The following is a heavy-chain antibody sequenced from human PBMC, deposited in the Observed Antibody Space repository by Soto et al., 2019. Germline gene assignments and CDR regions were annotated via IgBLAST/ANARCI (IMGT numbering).Heavy chain of an antibody. CDR2: ISWNSGSI. D-gene: IGHD3-16*02. CDR3: ANNRDNHYNTGCAFAS. Sequence: EVQLVESGGGLVQPGRSLRLSCAASGFTFEDYAMHWVRQAPGKGLEWVSGISWNSGSIGYADSVKGRLTISRGNVKNSLYRHMYSLRAEDTSLYYWANNRDNHYNTGCAFASWGEGKMGTVSS. CDR1: GFTFEDYA. V-gene: IGHV3-9*01. J-gene: IGHJ3*02.